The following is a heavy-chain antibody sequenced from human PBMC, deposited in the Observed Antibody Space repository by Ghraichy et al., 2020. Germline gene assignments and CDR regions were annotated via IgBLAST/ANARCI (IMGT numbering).Heavy chain of an antibody. V-gene: IGHV3-53*01. J-gene: IGHJ3*02. CDR3: ARDLWAFDI. D-gene: IGHD2-21*01. Sequence: WGSLRLSCVGSGFDVSINRMSWVRQAPGKGLEWVSAIYSGGTTDYADSVKGRFTFSRDNSKNTVYLQMNSLRVDDTAMYYCARDLWAFDIWGQGTLVTVSS. CDR1: GFDVSINR. CDR2: IYSGGTT.